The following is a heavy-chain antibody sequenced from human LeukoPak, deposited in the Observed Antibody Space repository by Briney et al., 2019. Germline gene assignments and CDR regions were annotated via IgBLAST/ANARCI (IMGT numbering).Heavy chain of an antibody. CDR3: AKEYCSNSVCHSLDY. J-gene: IGHJ4*02. CDR1: GFTFSSSG. CDR2: ISYDGSNK. V-gene: IGHV3-30*18. Sequence: GGSLRLSCAASGFTFSSSGMHWVRKAPGKGLEWVAVISYDGSNKYYADSVKGRFTFSRDNSKNTLYLQMNSLRAEDTAVYYCAKEYCSNSVCHSLDYWGQGTLVTVSS. D-gene: IGHD2-8*01.